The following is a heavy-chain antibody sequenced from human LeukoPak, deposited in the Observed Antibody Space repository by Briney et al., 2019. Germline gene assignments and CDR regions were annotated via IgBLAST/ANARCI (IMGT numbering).Heavy chain of an antibody. J-gene: IGHJ3*02. CDR3: ARRHSGWYSDAFDI. V-gene: IGHV4-38-2*01. CDR2: IYHSGTT. CDR1: GYSISSGYY. Sequence: SETLSLTCAVSGYSISSGYYWGWIRQPPGKGLEWIGNIYHSGTTYYNPSLKSRVTISVDTSKNQFTLKLSSVTAADTADYYCARRHSGWYSDAFDIWGQGTMVTVSS. D-gene: IGHD6-19*01.